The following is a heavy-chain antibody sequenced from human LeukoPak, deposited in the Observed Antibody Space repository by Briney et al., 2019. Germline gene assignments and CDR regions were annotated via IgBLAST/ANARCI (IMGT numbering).Heavy chain of an antibody. CDR3: AKDKAIKTTVTTTFDY. CDR1: GFTVSSNY. V-gene: IGHV3-53*01. J-gene: IGHJ4*02. CDR2: IYSGGST. D-gene: IGHD4-17*01. Sequence: PGGSLRLSCAASGFTVSSNYMSWVRQVPGKGLEWVSVIYSGGSTYSADSVKGRFTISRDNSKNTLYLQMNSLGAEDTAVYYCAKDKAIKTTVTTTFDYWGQGTLVTVSS.